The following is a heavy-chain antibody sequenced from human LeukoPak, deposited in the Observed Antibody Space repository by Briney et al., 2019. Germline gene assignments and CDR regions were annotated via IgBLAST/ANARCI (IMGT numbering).Heavy chain of an antibody. CDR1: GFTFSSYS. CDR2: ISSSSSYI. J-gene: IGHJ4*02. Sequence: GGSLRLSCAASGFTFSSYSMNWVRQAPGKGLEWVSSISSSSSYIHYADSVKGRFTISRDNAKNSLYLQMNSLRAEDTAVYYCARDLDYYDSSGYVDYWGQGTLVTVSS. CDR3: ARDLDYYDSSGYVDY. V-gene: IGHV3-21*01. D-gene: IGHD3-22*01.